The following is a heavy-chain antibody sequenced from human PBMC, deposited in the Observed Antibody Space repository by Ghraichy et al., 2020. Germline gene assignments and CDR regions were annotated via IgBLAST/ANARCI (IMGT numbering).Heavy chain of an antibody. J-gene: IGHJ4*02. Sequence: ASVKVSCRASGYTFTGYYMHWVRQAPGQGLEWMGWINPNSGGTNYAQKFQGRVTMTRDTSISTAYMELSRLRSDDTAVYYCARGTTIFGVVTPFPPKDYWGQGTLVTVSS. CDR3: ARGTTIFGVVTPFPPKDY. D-gene: IGHD3-3*01. CDR2: INPNSGGT. V-gene: IGHV1-2*02. CDR1: GYTFTGYY.